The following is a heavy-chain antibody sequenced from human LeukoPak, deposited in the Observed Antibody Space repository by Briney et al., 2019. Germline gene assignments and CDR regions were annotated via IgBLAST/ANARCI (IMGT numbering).Heavy chain of an antibody. CDR3: LHNDYGET. CDR1: GFTFSSYG. J-gene: IGHJ5*02. CDR2: IKQDGSEK. V-gene: IGHV3-7*01. D-gene: IGHD4-17*01. Sequence: GRSLRLSCAASGFTFSSYGMHWVRQAPGKGLEWVANIKQDGSEKYYVDSVKGRFTISRDNAKNSLYLQMNSLRAEDTAVYYCLHNDYGETWGQGTLVTVSS.